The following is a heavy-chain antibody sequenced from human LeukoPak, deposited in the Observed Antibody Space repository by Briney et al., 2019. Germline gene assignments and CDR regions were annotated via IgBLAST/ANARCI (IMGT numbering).Heavy chain of an antibody. Sequence: PGGSLRLSCEVSGFTFSSYSMTWVRQVPGKGLEWIAYMTATSNTFYYANSVKGRFTISRHNARTSLSLQMNSLTVEHTAVYYCARSLSGYVPLSAFWGQGPLVPVSS. CDR1: GFTFSSYS. V-gene: IGHV3-48*04. CDR3: ARSLSGYVPLSAF. D-gene: IGHD3-22*01. J-gene: IGHJ1*01. CDR2: MTATSNTF.